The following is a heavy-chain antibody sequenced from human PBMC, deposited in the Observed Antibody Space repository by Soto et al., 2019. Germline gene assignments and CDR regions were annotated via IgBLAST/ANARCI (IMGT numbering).Heavy chain of an antibody. V-gene: IGHV2-5*02. J-gene: IGHJ4*02. CDR1: GFSLSTSGVG. D-gene: IGHD2-2*01. CDR3: AHIRSGSVPAANRSPIADY. CDR2: IYWDDDK. Sequence: SGPTLVNPTQTLTLTCTFSGFSLSTSGVGVGWIRQPPGKALEWLALIYWDDDKRYSPSLKSRLTITKDTSKNQVVLTMTNMDPVDTATYYCAHIRSGSVPAANRSPIADYWGQGTLVTVSS.